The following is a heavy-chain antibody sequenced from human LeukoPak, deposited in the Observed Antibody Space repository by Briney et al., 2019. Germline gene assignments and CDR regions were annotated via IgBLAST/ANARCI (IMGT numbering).Heavy chain of an antibody. D-gene: IGHD2-21*01. Sequence: VKVYCKASGYTFTGYNIHCVRQAHRQGLEWMGWINPNSGGTNYAHKSQFGVTMTSATSNSTTYTELSRLRTKDTAVSFCYCSPLLCIWGQGTIVTVSS. CDR2: INPNSGGT. J-gene: IGHJ3*02. CDR1: GYTFTGYN. V-gene: IGHV1-2*02. CDR3: YCSPLLCI.